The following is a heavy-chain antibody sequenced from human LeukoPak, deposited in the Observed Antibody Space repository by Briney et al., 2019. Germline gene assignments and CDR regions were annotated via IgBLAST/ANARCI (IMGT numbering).Heavy chain of an antibody. V-gene: IGHV3-7*04. CDR1: GFTFSNYW. Sequence: GGSLRLSCGASGFTFSNYWMTWVRQAPGKGLEWVANIKQDGSEKYYVDSVKGRFTISRDNAKNSLYLQMNSLRAEDTAVYYCARDGHSIVVVPAAMAPFDYWGQGTLVTVSS. D-gene: IGHD2-2*01. CDR2: IKQDGSEK. J-gene: IGHJ4*02. CDR3: ARDGHSIVVVPAAMAPFDY.